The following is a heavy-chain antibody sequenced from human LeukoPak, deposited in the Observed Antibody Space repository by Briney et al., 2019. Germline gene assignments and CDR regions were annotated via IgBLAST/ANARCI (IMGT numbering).Heavy chain of an antibody. Sequence: SETLSLTCAVYGGSFSGYYWSWIRQPPGKGLEWIGEINHSGSTNYNPSLKSRVTISVDTSKNKFSLKLSHVSAADKAVYYCARRICGGDWGVFKAYQLLCITMVRGDINWFDPWGQGTLVTVSS. CDR2: INHSGST. D-gene: IGHD3-10*01. V-gene: IGHV4-34*01. CDR3: ARRICGGDWGVFKAYQLLCITMVRGDINWFDP. CDR1: GGSFSGYY. J-gene: IGHJ5*02.